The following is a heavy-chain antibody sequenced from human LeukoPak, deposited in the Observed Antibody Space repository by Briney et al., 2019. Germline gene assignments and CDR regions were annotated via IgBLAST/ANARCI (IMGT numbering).Heavy chain of an antibody. V-gene: IGHV3-64*01. CDR3: ARGREMATILFDY. CDR2: IRDNGGTT. CDR1: GFTFNNYA. D-gene: IGHD5-24*01. J-gene: IGHJ4*02. Sequence: GGSLSLSCAASGFTFNNYAMHWVRQAPGKGLEYVSAIRDNGGTTYYANSVRGRFTISRDNSKNTLYLQMNSLRAEDTAVYYCARGREMATILFDYWGQGTLVTVSS.